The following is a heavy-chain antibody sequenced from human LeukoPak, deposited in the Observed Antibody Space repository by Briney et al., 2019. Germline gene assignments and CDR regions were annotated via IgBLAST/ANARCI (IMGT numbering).Heavy chain of an antibody. V-gene: IGHV4-38-2*02. CDR1: GYSISNAYY. CDR2: IYYSGSI. J-gene: IGHJ5*01. Sequence: SSETLSLTCSVSGYSISNAYYWGWIRQPPGKGLEWIGSIYYSGSIFYNPSLKSRVTISIDTSKNHFSLKLSSVTAADTAVYYCARQVGYYLGWFDSWGQGALVTVSS. CDR3: ARQVGYYLGWFDS. D-gene: IGHD3-10*01.